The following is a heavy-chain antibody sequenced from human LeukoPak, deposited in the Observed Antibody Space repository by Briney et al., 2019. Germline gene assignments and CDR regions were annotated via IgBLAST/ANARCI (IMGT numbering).Heavy chain of an antibody. J-gene: IGHJ4*02. CDR1: GITFNNYG. CDR2: ISGSGHST. D-gene: IGHD1/OR15-1a*01. V-gene: IGHV3-23*01. Sequence: GGSLRLSCAASGITFNNYGMAWVRPVLGKGLEWVSAISGSGHSTYYADSVNGRFTISRDNSKNTLYLQMSSLRAEDTAVNYCAKESGATWNIDSWGQGTLVTVSS. CDR3: AKESGATWNIDS.